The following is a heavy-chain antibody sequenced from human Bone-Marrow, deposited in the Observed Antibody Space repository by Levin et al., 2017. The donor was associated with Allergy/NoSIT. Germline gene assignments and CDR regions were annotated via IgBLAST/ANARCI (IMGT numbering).Heavy chain of an antibody. V-gene: IGHV3-33*01. CDR3: ARTPSRPELGINFDY. Sequence: PGGSLRLSCAASGFTFSSYGMHWVRQAPGKGLEWVAVIWYDGSNKYYADSVKGRFTISRDNSKNTLYLQMNSLRAEDTAVYYCARTPSRPELGINFDYWGQGTLVTVSS. D-gene: IGHD7-27*01. CDR2: IWYDGSNK. CDR1: GFTFSSYG. J-gene: IGHJ4*02.